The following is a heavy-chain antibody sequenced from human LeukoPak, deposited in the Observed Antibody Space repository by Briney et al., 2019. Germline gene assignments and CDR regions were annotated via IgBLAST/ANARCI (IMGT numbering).Heavy chain of an antibody. CDR2: IYYSGST. CDR1: GGSISSSSYY. D-gene: IGHD6-13*01. CDR3: ARTSSRTRIAAALNWLDP. Sequence: NPSETLSLTCTVSGGSISSSSYYWGWIRQPPGKGLEWIGSIYYSGSTYYNPSLRSRVTISVDTSKNQFSLKLSSVTAADTAVYYCARTSSRTRIAAALNWLDPWGQGTLVTVSS. V-gene: IGHV4-39*07. J-gene: IGHJ5*02.